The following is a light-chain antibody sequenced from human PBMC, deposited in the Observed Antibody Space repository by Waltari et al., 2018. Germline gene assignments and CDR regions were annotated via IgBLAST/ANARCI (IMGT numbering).Light chain of an antibody. CDR1: QDISNY. CDR3: QQYDNLPPQLT. J-gene: IGKJ4*01. V-gene: IGKV1-33*01. CDR2: DAS. Sequence: DIQMTQSPSSLSASVGDRVTITCQASQDISNYLNLSQQKPGKAPKLLIYDASNLETGVPSRFSGSGSGTDFTFTISSLQPEDIATYYCQQYDNLPPQLTFGGGTKVEIK.